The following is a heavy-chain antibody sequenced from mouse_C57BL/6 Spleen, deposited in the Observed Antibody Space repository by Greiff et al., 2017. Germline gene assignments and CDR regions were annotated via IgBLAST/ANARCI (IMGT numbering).Heavy chain of an antibody. Sequence: QVQLQQPGAELVRPGTSVKLSCKASGYTFTSYWMHWVKQRPGQGLEWIGVIDPSDSYTNYNQKFKGKATLTVDTSSSTAYMQLSSLTSEDSAVYYCARHDGYYRWFDVWGTGTTVTVSS. CDR3: ARHDGYYRWFDV. CDR2: IDPSDSYT. J-gene: IGHJ1*03. V-gene: IGHV1-59*01. CDR1: GYTFTSYW. D-gene: IGHD2-3*01.